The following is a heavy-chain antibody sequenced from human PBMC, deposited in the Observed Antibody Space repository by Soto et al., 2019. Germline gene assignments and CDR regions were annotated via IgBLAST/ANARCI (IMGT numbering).Heavy chain of an antibody. V-gene: IGHV4-39*01. D-gene: IGHD3-22*01. J-gene: IGHJ1*01. CDR2: IYSTENT. Sequence: PSETLSLTCTVCGGSVSINSYSWGWIRQSPGKGLEWIGIIYSTENTYYHPSLLSRVTISADTSMNEFSLRLSSVTAADAAVYYCARQYYYDSSGYSFGFQHWGQGTLVTVS. CDR3: ARQYYYDSSGYSFGFQH. CDR1: GGSVSINSYS.